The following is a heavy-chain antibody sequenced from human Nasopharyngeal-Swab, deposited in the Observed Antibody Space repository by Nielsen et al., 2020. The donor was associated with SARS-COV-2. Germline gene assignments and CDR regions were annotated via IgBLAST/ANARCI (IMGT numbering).Heavy chain of an antibody. CDR1: GFTFSNAW. J-gene: IGHJ6*02. D-gene: IGHD3-16*01. V-gene: IGHV3-15*01. Sequence: GSLRLSCAASGFTFSNAWMSWVRQAPGKGLEWVGRIKSKTDGGTTDYAAPVKGRFTISRDDSKNTLYLQMNSLKTEDAAVCYCTRGGLYGMDVWGQGTTVTVSS. CDR2: IKSKTDGGTT. CDR3: TRGGLYGMDV.